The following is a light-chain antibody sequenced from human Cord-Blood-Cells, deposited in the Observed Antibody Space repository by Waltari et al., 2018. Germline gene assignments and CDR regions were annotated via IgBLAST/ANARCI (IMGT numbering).Light chain of an antibody. CDR1: QSVLYSSNNKNY. CDR3: QQDYSTPYT. V-gene: IGKV4-1*01. CDR2: WAS. J-gene: IGKJ2*01. Sequence: DIVMTQSPDSLAVSLGERATINCKSSQSVLYSSNNKNYLAWYQQKPGQPPKPLIYWASTRESGVPDRFSGSGSGTDFTLTISSLQAEDVAVYYCQQDYSTPYTFGQGTKLEIK.